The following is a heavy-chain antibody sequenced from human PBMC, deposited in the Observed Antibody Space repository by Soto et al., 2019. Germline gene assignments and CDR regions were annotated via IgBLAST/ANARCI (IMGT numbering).Heavy chain of an antibody. D-gene: IGHD3-3*01. CDR2: VSRNGINT. CDR1: GFSFSSYD. J-gene: IGHJ6*04. V-gene: IGHV3-64*01. Sequence: EEQLVHSGGGLVQPGGSLRLSCAAYGFSFSSYDLFWVRQAPGKGLEYVSAVSRNGINTYYANSVKGRFTISRDNSKNIMYLQMGTLRAEDMAVYYCAITYYDFDVWGKGTTVIVSS. CDR3: AITYYDFDV.